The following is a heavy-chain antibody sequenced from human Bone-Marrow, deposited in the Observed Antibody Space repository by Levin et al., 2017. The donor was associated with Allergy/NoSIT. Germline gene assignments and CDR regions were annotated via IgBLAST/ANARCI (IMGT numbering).Heavy chain of an antibody. CDR2: IIPIFGTA. D-gene: IGHD6-13*01. Sequence: SVKVSCKASGGTFSSYAISWVRQAPGQGLEWMGGIIPIFGTANYAQKFQGRVTITADESTSTAYMELSSLRSEDTAVYYCAKRARSWNHFDYWGQGTLVTVSS. V-gene: IGHV1-69*13. CDR3: AKRARSWNHFDY. CDR1: GGTFSSYA. J-gene: IGHJ4*02.